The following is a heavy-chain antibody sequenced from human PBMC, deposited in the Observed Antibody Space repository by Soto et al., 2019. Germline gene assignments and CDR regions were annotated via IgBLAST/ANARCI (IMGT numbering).Heavy chain of an antibody. D-gene: IGHD3-22*01. V-gene: IGHV4-31*03. CDR1: GGSISSGGYY. Sequence: SETLSLTCTVSGGSISSGGYYWSWIRQHPGKGLEWIGYIYYSGSTYYNPSLKSRVTISVNTSKNQFSLKLSSVTAADTAVYYCSRDKYYYDSSANKRRTGGMDVWGQGTTVTVS. CDR2: IYYSGST. J-gene: IGHJ6*02. CDR3: SRDKYYYDSSANKRRTGGMDV.